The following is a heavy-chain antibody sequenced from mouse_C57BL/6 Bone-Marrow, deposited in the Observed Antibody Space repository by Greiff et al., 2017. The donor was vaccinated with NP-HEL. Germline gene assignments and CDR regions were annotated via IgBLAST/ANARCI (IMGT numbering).Heavy chain of an antibody. CDR1: GYTFTSYG. Sequence: QVQLRQSGAELARPGASVKLSCKASGYTFTSYGISWVKQRTGQGLEWIGEIYPRSGNTYYNEKFKGKATLTADKSSSTAYMELRSPTSEDSAVYFCARLGNYGYYFDYWGQGTTLTVSS. D-gene: IGHD1-1*01. CDR3: ARLGNYGYYFDY. V-gene: IGHV1-81*01. J-gene: IGHJ2*01. CDR2: IYPRSGNT.